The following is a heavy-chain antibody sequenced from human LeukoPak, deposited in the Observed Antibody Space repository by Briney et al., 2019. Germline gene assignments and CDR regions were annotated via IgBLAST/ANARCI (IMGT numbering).Heavy chain of an antibody. D-gene: IGHD3-10*01. CDR1: GFTFRSNY. J-gene: IGHJ4*02. CDR2: IYSGGST. V-gene: IGHV3-53*01. Sequence: GGSLRLSCAASGFTFRSNYMSWVRQAPGKGLEWVSVIYSGGSTYYADSVKGRFTISRDNSKNMLYLQMNSLRAEDTAVYYCAREYYYGSGSYYLDYWGQGTLVTVSS. CDR3: AREYYYGSGSYYLDY.